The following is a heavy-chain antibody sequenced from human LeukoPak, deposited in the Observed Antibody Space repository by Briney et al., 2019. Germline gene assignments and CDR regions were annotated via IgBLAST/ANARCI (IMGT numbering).Heavy chain of an antibody. D-gene: IGHD6-6*01. J-gene: IGHJ4*02. V-gene: IGHV3-7*01. Sequence: GGSLRLSCAASGFTFSTYWMSWVRQAPGKGLEWVANTKEDGGEKYYVDSVKGRFTISRDNSKNTLYLQMNSLRAEDTAVYYCAREIGSSSSDYWGQGTLVTVSS. CDR1: GFTFSTYW. CDR2: TKEDGGEK. CDR3: AREIGSSSSDY.